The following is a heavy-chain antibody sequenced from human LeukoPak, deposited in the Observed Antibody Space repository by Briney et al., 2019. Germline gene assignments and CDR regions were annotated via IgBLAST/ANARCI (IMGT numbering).Heavy chain of an antibody. D-gene: IGHD5-24*01. J-gene: IGHJ4*02. CDR2: IYYSGST. Sequence: PSETLSLTCTVSGGSISSSSYYWGWIRQPPGKGLEWIGSIYYSGSTYYNPSLKSRVTISADTSKNQFSLKLSSVTAADTAVYYCARHADDGYNFDYWGQGTLVTVSS. CDR1: GGSISSSSYY. V-gene: IGHV4-39*01. CDR3: ARHADDGYNFDY.